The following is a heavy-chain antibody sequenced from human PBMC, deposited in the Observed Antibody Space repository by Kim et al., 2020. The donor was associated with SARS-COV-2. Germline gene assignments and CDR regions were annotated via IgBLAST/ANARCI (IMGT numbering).Heavy chain of an antibody. J-gene: IGHJ4*02. V-gene: IGHV4-39*01. CDR2: IYYSGST. Sequence: SQTLSLPCTVSGGSISSSSYYWGWIRQPPGKGLEWIGSIYYSGSTYYNPSLKSRVTISVDTSKNQFSLKLSSVTAADTAVYYCVQFSLDYWGQGTLVTVS. CDR3: VQFSLDY. CDR1: GGSISSSSYY.